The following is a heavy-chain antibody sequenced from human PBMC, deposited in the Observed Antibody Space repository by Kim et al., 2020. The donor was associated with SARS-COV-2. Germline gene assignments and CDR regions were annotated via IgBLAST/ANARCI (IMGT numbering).Heavy chain of an antibody. V-gene: IGHV1-69*04. CDR3: ARAGYYDSGGYYYSTEPFDY. J-gene: IGHJ4*02. CDR2: IIPILGIA. CDR1: GGTFSSYA. D-gene: IGHD3-22*01. Sequence: SVKVSCKASGGTFSSYAISWVRQAPGQGLEWMGRIIPILGIANYAQKFQGRVTITADKSTSTAYMELSSLRSEDTAVYYCARAGYYDSGGYYYSTEPFDYWGQGTLVTVSS.